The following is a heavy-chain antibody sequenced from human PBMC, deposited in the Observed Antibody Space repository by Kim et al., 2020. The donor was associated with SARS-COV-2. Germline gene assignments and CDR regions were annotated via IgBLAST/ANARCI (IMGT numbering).Heavy chain of an antibody. CDR2: IIPAFDTV. Sequence: SVKVSCKASGGTFRSHAISWVRQAPGQGLEWMGGIIPAFDTVNYAQKFQGRVTITADESRTTAYMELSSLRSEDTGVYYCTRGEGAVAATGNYYFYPAMDVWGQGTTVTVSS. J-gene: IGHJ6*02. CDR3: TRGEGAVAATGNYYFYPAMDV. V-gene: IGHV1-69*13. D-gene: IGHD6-19*01. CDR1: GGTFRSHA.